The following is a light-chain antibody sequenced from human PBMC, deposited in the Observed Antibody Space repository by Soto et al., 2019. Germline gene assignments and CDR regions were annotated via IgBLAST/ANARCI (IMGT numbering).Light chain of an antibody. CDR2: DAS. J-gene: IGKJ1*01. CDR1: QSISSW. V-gene: IGKV1-5*01. Sequence: DIQMTQSPSTLSASVGDRVTITCRASQSISSWLAWYQQKPGKAPKLLIYDASSWESGVPSRFSGSGSGTEFTLTISSLQPDDFATYYCQQYNSYSTFGQGPKVEIK. CDR3: QQYNSYST.